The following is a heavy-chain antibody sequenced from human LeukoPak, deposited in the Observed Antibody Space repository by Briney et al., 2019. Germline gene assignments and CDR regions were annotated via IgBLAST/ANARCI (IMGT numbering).Heavy chain of an antibody. CDR3: ARNLIPEQLVLNF. Sequence: PSETLSLTCTVPGGSISSYYWNWIRQPPGKGLEWIGYIYYTGSTNYNPSLKSRVTMSVDTSKNQFSLNLKSVTPEDTAVYYCARNLIPEQLVLNFWGQGTLVTVSS. CDR2: IYYTGST. V-gene: IGHV4-59*01. J-gene: IGHJ4*02. CDR1: GGSISSYY. D-gene: IGHD6-13*01.